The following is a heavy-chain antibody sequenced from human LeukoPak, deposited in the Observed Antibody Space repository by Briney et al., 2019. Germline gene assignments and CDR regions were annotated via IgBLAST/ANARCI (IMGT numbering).Heavy chain of an antibody. V-gene: IGHV3-23*01. J-gene: IGHJ6*02. D-gene: IGHD3-22*01. CDR2: ISGSGGST. CDR3: AKVLSGYYDSRGYLLGRNYYYYYGMDV. CDR1: GFTFSSYA. Sequence: GGSLRLSCAASGFTFSSYAMSWVRQAPGKGLEWVSAISGSGGSTYYADSVKGRFTISRDNSKNTLYLQMNSLRAEDTAVYYCAKVLSGYYDSRGYLLGRNYYYYYGMDVWGQGTTVTVSS.